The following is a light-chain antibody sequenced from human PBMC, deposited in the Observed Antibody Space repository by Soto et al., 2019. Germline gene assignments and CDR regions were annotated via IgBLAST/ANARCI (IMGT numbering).Light chain of an antibody. CDR1: QSVSNNF. J-gene: IGKJ1*01. V-gene: IGKV3-20*01. CDR2: GAS. Sequence: EIVLTQSPGTLSLSPGERATLSCRASQSVSNNFLAWYQQKPGQAPRLLIYGASNRATGIPDRFSGSGSGTDFTLTISRLEPEDFAVYYCQQYGSSPRTFGQGTKVEI. CDR3: QQYGSSPRT.